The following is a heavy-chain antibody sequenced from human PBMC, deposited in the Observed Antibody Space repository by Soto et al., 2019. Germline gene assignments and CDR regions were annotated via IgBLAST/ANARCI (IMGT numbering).Heavy chain of an antibody. J-gene: IGHJ6*02. CDR3: ARKVHSSSWGTYYYYGMDV. D-gene: IGHD6-13*01. CDR1: GGTFSSYA. Sequence: QVQLVQSGAEVKKPGSSVKVSCKASGGTFSSYAISWVRQAPGQGLEWMGGIIPIFGTANYAQKFQGRVTITADESTSTAYMELSSLRSEDTAVYCCARKVHSSSWGTYYYYGMDVCGQGTTVTVSS. CDR2: IIPIFGTA. V-gene: IGHV1-69*01.